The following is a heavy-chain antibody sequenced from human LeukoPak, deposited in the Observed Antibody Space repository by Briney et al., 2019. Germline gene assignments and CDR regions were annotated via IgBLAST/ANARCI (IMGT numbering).Heavy chain of an antibody. CDR1: GGSFSGYY. CDR2: INHGGFT. CDR3: ARGYCSSASFYTPYYSGMDV. J-gene: IGHJ6*04. Sequence: SETLSLTCAVSGGSFSGYYWSWIRQSPGKGLEWIGEINHGGFTNYNPSLKSRVTISLDTSKNLFSLNLRSVTAADTAVYYCARGYCSSASFYTPYYSGMDVWAKGPRVSVSA. D-gene: IGHD2-2*02. V-gene: IGHV4-34*01.